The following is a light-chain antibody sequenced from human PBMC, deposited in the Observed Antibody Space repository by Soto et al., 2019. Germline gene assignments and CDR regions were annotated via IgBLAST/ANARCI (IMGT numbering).Light chain of an antibody. CDR1: QSVSSN. CDR3: QHYNNWPPP. CDR2: GAS. V-gene: IGKV3-15*01. J-gene: IGKJ2*01. Sequence: EIVMTQSPATLSVSPGERATLSCRASQSVSSNLAWYQQKPGQAPRLLIYGASTRATGIPARFSGSGSGTEFTLTISSLQSEDFAAYYCQHYNNWPPPFGQGTKLEIK.